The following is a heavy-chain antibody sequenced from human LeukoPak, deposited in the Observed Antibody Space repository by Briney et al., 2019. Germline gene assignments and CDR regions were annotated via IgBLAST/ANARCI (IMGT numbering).Heavy chain of an antibody. J-gene: IGHJ4*02. CDR3: ARETAVAGIDY. V-gene: IGHV3-74*01. Sequence: PGGSLRLSCAASGFTFSSYWMHWVRQAPGKGLVWVSRINSDGSSTSYADSVKGRFTISRDNSKNTLYLQMNSLRAEDTAVYYCARETAVAGIDYWGQGTPVTVSS. D-gene: IGHD6-19*01. CDR1: GFTFSSYW. CDR2: INSDGSST.